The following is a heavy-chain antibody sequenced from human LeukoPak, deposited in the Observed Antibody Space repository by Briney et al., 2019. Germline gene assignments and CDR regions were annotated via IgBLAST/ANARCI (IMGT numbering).Heavy chain of an antibody. CDR1: GGSISSSSYY. Sequence: PSETLSLTCTVSGGSISSSSYYWGWIRQPPGKGLEWIGSIYFGGSTSYNPSLKSRVTISVDTSKNQFSLKLSSVTAADTAVYYCAKGGTYYDFWSGYSDAFDIWGQGTMVTVSS. CDR3: AKGGTYYDFWSGYSDAFDI. D-gene: IGHD3-3*01. J-gene: IGHJ3*02. V-gene: IGHV4-39*01. CDR2: IYFGGST.